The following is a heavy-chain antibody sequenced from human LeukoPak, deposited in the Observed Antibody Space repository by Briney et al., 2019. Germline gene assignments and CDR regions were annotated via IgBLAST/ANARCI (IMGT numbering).Heavy chain of an antibody. V-gene: IGHV1-24*01. CDR1: GYTRTELS. Sequence: GASVKVSCKVSGYTRTELSMHWVRQAPGKGLEWMGGFDPEDGETIYAQKFQGRVTMTEDTSTDTAYMELSSLRSEDTAVYYCARDHYYDSSGYFWFDPWGQGTLVTVSS. J-gene: IGHJ5*02. CDR3: ARDHYYDSSGYFWFDP. D-gene: IGHD3-22*01. CDR2: FDPEDGET.